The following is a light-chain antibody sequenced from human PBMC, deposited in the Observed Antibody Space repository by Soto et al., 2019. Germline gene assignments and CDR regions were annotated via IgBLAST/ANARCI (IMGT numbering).Light chain of an antibody. CDR2: DVT. V-gene: IGLV2-11*01. Sequence: QSVLTQPRSVSGSPGQSVTISCTGTSSDVGGYNCVSWYQQHPGKAPKLMIYDVTKRPSGVPDRFSGSKSGDTASLTISGIQADDEADYYCSSYTSTGTPVFGNGITVTVL. CDR1: SSDVGGYNC. CDR3: SSYTSTGTPV. J-gene: IGLJ1*01.